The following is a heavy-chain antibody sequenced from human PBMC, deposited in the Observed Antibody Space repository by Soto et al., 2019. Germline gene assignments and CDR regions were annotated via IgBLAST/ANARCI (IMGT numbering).Heavy chain of an antibody. V-gene: IGHV3-33*01. CDR2: IWYDGSNK. J-gene: IGHJ3*02. CDR1: GFTFSSYG. CDR3: ARDNGDYGNAFDI. Sequence: PGGSLRLSCAASGFTFSSYGMHWVRQAPGKGLEWVAVIWYDGSNKYYADSVKGRFTISRDNSKNTLYLQMNSLRAEDTAVYYCARDNGDYGNAFDIWGQGTMVTVSS. D-gene: IGHD4-17*01.